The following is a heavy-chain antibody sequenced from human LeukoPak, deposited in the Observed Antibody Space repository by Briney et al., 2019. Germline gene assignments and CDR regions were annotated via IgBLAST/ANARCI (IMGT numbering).Heavy chain of an antibody. D-gene: IGHD3-3*01. J-gene: IGHJ4*02. CDR1: GFTFSSYG. Sequence: PGGSLRLSCAASGFTFSSYGMHWVRQAPGKGLEWVAVISYDGSNKYYADSVKGRFTISRDNSKNTLYLQMNSLRAEDTAVYYCAKLITTGFGDYWGQGTLVTVSS. CDR3: AKLITTGFGDY. V-gene: IGHV3-30*18. CDR2: ISYDGSNK.